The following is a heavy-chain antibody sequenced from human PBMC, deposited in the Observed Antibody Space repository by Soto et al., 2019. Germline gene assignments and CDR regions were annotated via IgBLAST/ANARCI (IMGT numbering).Heavy chain of an antibody. J-gene: IGHJ6*02. CDR3: ARVGTSYARRGLDV. Sequence: SETLSLTCKVSGGAIDSGGYYWCWIRQHPGKGLEWIGHTYYTGSAYYKPSLKSRVSMSIDTSQNQFSLELISVTAADTAVYYCARVGTSYARRGLDVWGQGTTVTVSS. D-gene: IGHD7-27*01. CDR1: GGAIDSGGYY. V-gene: IGHV4-31*03. CDR2: TYYTGSA.